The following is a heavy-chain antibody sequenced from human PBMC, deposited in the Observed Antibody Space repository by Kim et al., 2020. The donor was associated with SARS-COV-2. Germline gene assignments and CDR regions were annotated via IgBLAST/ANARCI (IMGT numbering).Heavy chain of an antibody. CDR2: IYPGDSDT. J-gene: IGHJ4*02. V-gene: IGHV5-51*01. CDR1: GYSFTSYW. Sequence: GESLKISCKGSGYSFTSYWIGWVRQMPGKGLEWMGIIYPGDSDTRYSPSFQGQVTISADKSISTAYLQWSSLKASDTAMYYCARHRSSRMIVVENDYWGQGTLVTVSS. CDR3: ARHRSSRMIVVENDY. D-gene: IGHD3-22*01.